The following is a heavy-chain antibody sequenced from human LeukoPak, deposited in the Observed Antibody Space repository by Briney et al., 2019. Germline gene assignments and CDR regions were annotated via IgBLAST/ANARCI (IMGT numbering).Heavy chain of an antibody. Sequence: GGSLRLSCAASGFTFSNYAMTWVRQAPGKGLEWVSGISDDGSTTYYADSVKGRFTISRGNSRNTLCLQTSSLRAEDTALYYCAKNSGDIALREVFDYWGQGTLVTVSS. D-gene: IGHD1-26*01. J-gene: IGHJ4*02. CDR3: AKNSGDIALREVFDY. CDR2: ISDDGSTT. V-gene: IGHV3-23*01. CDR1: GFTFSNYA.